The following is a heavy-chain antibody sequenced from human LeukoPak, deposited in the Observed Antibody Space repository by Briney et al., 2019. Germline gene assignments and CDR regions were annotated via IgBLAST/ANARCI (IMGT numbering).Heavy chain of an antibody. CDR3: ARSIAAPDYYYYGMDV. CDR1: GFTFRSYW. D-gene: IGHD6-13*01. Sequence: GGSLRLSCAGSGFTFRSYWMSWVRQAPGKGLEWVANIKQDESEKYYADSVKGRFTISRDNSKNTLYLQMNSLRAEDTAVYYCARSIAAPDYYYYGMDVWGQGTTVTASS. CDR2: IKQDESEK. J-gene: IGHJ6*02. V-gene: IGHV3-7*01.